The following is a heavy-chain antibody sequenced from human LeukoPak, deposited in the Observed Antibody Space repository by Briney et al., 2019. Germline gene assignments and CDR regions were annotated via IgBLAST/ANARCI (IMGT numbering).Heavy chain of an antibody. D-gene: IGHD5-18*01. Sequence: SETLSLTCTVSGYSISSGYYWGWIRQPPGKGLEWIGSIYHSGSTYYNPSLKSRVTISVDTSKNQFSLKLSSVTAADTAVYYCARDRQLGPCDYWGQGTLVTVPS. CDR1: GYSISSGYY. J-gene: IGHJ4*02. CDR3: ARDRQLGPCDY. CDR2: IYHSGST. V-gene: IGHV4-38-2*02.